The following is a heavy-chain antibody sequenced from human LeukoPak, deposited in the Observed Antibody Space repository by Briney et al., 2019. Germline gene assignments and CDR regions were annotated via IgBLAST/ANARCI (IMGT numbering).Heavy chain of an antibody. D-gene: IGHD3-9*01. V-gene: IGHV4-59*01. Sequence: SETLSLTCTVSGGSISSYYWSWIRQPPGKGLEWIGYIYYSGSTNYNPSLKSRVTISVDTSKSQFSLKLSSVTAADTAVYYCAREYYDILTGYYKFDYWGQGTLVTVSS. CDR2: IYYSGST. CDR1: GGSISSYY. J-gene: IGHJ4*02. CDR3: AREYYDILTGYYKFDY.